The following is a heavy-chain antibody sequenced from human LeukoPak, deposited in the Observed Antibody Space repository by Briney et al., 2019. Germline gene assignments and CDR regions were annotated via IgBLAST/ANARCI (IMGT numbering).Heavy chain of an antibody. V-gene: IGHV4-61*08. J-gene: IGHJ3*02. D-gene: IGHD1-1*01. Sequence: PSETLSLTCTVSGGSISSGDYYWSWIRQHPGKGLEWIGYIYYSGSTNYNPSLKSRVTISVDTSKNQFSLKLSSVTAADTAVYYCARGGTDAFDIWGQGTMVTVSS. CDR1: GGSISSGDYY. CDR3: ARGGTDAFDI. CDR2: IYYSGST.